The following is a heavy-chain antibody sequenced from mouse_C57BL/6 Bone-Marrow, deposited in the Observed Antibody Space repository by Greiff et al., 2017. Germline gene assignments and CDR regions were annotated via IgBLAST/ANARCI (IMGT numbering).Heavy chain of an antibody. Sequence: LLQSGAELVKPGASVKLSCKASGFTFTSYWMQWVKQRPGQGLEWIGELDPCDSNTNYNQQFKGKATLTVDTSSSTAYMQLSSLSSEDAAVYNCARGHWYFDVWGTGTTVTVSS. CDR3: ARGHWYFDV. V-gene: IGHV1-50*01. CDR2: LDPCDSNT. J-gene: IGHJ1*03. CDR1: GFTFTSYW.